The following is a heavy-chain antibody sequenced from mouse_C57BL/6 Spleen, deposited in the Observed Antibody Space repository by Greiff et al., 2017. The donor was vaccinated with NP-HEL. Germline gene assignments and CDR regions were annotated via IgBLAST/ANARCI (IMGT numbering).Heavy chain of an antibody. Sequence: EVKLVESGGDLVKPGGSLKLSCAASGFTFSSYGMSWVRQTPGKRLEWVATISSGGSYTYYPDSVKGRFTISRDNAKNTLYLQMSSLKSEDTAMYYCARQNGYAYYFDYWGQGTTLTVSS. V-gene: IGHV5-6*02. CDR1: GFTFSSYG. CDR3: ARQNGYAYYFDY. J-gene: IGHJ2*01. CDR2: ISSGGSYT. D-gene: IGHD2-2*01.